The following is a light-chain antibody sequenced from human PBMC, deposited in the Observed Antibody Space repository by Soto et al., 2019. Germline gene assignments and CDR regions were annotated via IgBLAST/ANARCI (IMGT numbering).Light chain of an antibody. Sequence: QSALTQPASVSGSPGQSIAISCTGTSSDIGGYNYVSWYQQHPGNAHQLILYDVGTRPSGVSDRFSCYKSGNTASLTISGRQAEDEADYYCSSYAPGSTRFGTGTKVTVL. J-gene: IGLJ1*01. V-gene: IGLV2-14*01. CDR2: DVG. CDR1: SSDIGGYNY. CDR3: SSYAPGSTR.